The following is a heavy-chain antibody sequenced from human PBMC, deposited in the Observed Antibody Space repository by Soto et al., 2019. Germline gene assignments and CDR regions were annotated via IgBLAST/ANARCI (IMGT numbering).Heavy chain of an antibody. CDR2: ISWNSGSI. V-gene: IGHV3-9*01. J-gene: IGHJ4*02. CDR3: VKDFCSTGDCYSDY. D-gene: IGHD2-21*02. CDR1: GFNFDAYA. Sequence: EVHLVESGGGLVQPGRSLRLSCVASGFNFDAYAMHWVRQAPGKGLEWVSSISWNSGSIYSADSVRGRFTICRDNAKNSLYLQMNSLRPEDTVLYFCVKDFCSTGDCYSDYWGQGTLVTVSS.